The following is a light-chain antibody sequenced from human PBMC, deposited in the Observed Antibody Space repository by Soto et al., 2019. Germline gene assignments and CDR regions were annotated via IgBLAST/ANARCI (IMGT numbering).Light chain of an antibody. V-gene: IGKV1-33*01. Sequence: DIQMTQCPSSLSASVGDRVTITCQASHDISNYLNWYQQKPGKAPKLLIYDASNLETGVPSRFTGSGSGTDFTFILSSLHPEDIATYYCQQYDNLPPVFTFGPMTKVDIK. CDR1: HDISNY. J-gene: IGKJ3*01. CDR3: QQYDNLPPVFT. CDR2: DAS.